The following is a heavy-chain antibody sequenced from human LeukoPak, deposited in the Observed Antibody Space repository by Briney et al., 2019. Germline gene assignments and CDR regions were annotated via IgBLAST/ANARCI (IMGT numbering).Heavy chain of an antibody. CDR1: GFTFSSYA. CDR3: ASDIVVVVAATRDY. Sequence: GGSLRLSCAASGFTFSSYAMHWVRQAPGKGLEWVAVISYDGSNKYYADSVKGRFTISRDNSKNTLYLQMNSLRAEDTAVYYCASDIVVVVAATRDYWGQGTLVTVSS. CDR2: ISYDGSNK. D-gene: IGHD2-15*01. J-gene: IGHJ4*02. V-gene: IGHV3-30-3*01.